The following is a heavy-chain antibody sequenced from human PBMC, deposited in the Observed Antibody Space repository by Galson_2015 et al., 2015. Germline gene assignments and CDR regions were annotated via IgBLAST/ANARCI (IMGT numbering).Heavy chain of an antibody. CDR3: ARVRRTDGLLDY. Sequence: SLRLSCADSGFTFSSYWMHWVRQAPGKGLVWVSRINSDGSDTTYADSVKGRFTISRDNAKNTLFLQMNGLRAEDTAVYYCARVRRTDGLLDYWGQGTLVTVSS. D-gene: IGHD1-1*01. J-gene: IGHJ4*02. V-gene: IGHV3-74*01. CDR2: INSDGSDT. CDR1: GFTFSSYW.